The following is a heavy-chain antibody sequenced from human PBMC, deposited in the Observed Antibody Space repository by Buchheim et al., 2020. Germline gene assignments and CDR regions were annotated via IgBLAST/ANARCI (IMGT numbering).Heavy chain of an antibody. CDR3: ARETQNYYDSSGYYSNWFDP. CDR2: IYHSGST. D-gene: IGHD3-22*01. V-gene: IGHV4-30-2*01. J-gene: IGHJ5*02. Sequence: QLQLQESGSGLVKPSQTLSLTCAVSGGSISSGGYSWSWIRQPPGKGLEWIGYIYHSGSTYYNPSLKSRVTISVDRSKNQLSLKLSSVTAADTAVYYCARETQNYYDSSGYYSNWFDPWGQGTL. CDR1: GGSISSGGYS.